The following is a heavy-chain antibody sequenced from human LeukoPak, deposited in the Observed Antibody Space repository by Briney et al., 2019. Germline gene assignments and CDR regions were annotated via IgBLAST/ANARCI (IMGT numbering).Heavy chain of an antibody. Sequence: SETLSLTCTVSGASISGYYWTWVRQPADKGLEWIGRLYSSGTTDYNPSLKSRVTMSVDTSKNQFSLRLISVAASDTAVYFCAGAPNQHYFDYWGQGTLVAVSS. CDR2: LYSSGTT. CDR1: GASISGYY. V-gene: IGHV4-4*07. CDR3: AGAPNQHYFDY. J-gene: IGHJ4*02.